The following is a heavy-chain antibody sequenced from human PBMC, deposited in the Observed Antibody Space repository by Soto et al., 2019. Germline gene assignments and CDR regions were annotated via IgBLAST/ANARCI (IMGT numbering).Heavy chain of an antibody. Sequence: GGSLRLSCATSGFDFSNTWIHWVRQVPGQGLVWVSRINSDGSSIIYADSVKGRFTLSRDNAKNTVHLQMSSLRAEDTAVYYCAKDWYHTIDSWGQGIPVTVS. CDR3: AKDWYHTIDS. D-gene: IGHD1-20*01. CDR2: INSDGSSI. V-gene: IGHV3-74*01. CDR1: GFDFSNTW. J-gene: IGHJ4*02.